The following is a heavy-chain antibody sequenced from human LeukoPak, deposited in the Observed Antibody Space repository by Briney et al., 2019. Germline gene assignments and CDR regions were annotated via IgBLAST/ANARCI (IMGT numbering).Heavy chain of an antibody. CDR3: ARDDCSSTSCYFSVSRWFDP. J-gene: IGHJ5*02. Sequence: PSETLSLTCAVYGGSFSGYYWSWIRQPPGKGLEWIGEINHSGSTNYNPSLKSRVTISVDTSKNQFSLKLSSVTAADTAVYYCARDDCSSTSCYFSVSRWFDPWGQGTLVTVSS. CDR1: GGSFSGYY. D-gene: IGHD2-2*01. V-gene: IGHV4-34*01. CDR2: INHSGST.